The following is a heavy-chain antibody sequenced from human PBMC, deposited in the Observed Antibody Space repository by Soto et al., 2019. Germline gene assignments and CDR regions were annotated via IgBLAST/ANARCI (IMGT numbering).Heavy chain of an antibody. D-gene: IGHD4-17*01. Sequence: GGSLRLSCAASGFTFSSYWMSWVRQAPGKGLEWVANIKQDGSEKYYVDSVKGRFTISRDNAKNSLYLQMNSLRAEDTAVYYCARDPDDYGDPPHFDYWGQGTLVTVSS. CDR1: GFTFSSYW. CDR2: IKQDGSEK. J-gene: IGHJ4*02. CDR3: ARDPDDYGDPPHFDY. V-gene: IGHV3-7*01.